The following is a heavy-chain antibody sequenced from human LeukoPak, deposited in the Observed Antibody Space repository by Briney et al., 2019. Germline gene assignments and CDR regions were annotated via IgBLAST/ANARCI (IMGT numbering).Heavy chain of an antibody. V-gene: IGHV3-23*01. CDR3: SSRPTGFDWGPFDY. CDR1: GFTFSTYA. D-gene: IGHD5-12*01. CDR2: ISSSGGTT. J-gene: IGHJ4*02. Sequence: GGSLRLSCAASGFTFSTYAVNWVRQAPGKGLEWVSAISSSGGTTYYADSVKGRFSISRDNSKNTLLLQMNSLRAEDTAVYYCSSRPTGFDWGPFDYWGQGTLVTVSS.